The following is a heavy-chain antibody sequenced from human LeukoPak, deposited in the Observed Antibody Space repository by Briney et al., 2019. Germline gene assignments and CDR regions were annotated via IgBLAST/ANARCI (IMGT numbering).Heavy chain of an antibody. Sequence: GGSLRLSCAASGFTVSGNYMSWVRQAPGKGLEWVSVIYSGGSTYYADSVKGRFTISRDNSKNTLYLQMNSLRAEDTAVYYCARGDYGDYSYYFDYWGQGTLVTVSS. J-gene: IGHJ4*02. V-gene: IGHV3-66*01. CDR3: ARGDYGDYSYYFDY. CDR1: GFTVSGNY. D-gene: IGHD4-17*01. CDR2: IYSGGST.